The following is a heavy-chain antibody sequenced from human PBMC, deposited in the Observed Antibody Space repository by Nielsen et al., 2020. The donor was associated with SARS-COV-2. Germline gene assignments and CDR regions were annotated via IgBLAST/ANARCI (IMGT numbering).Heavy chain of an antibody. CDR2: ISGSGGST. CDR3: AKSGSDYCGGDCYIPLFSIYWYFDL. J-gene: IGHJ2*01. V-gene: IGHV3-23*01. D-gene: IGHD2-21*02. Sequence: WIRQPPGKGLEWVSAISGSGGSTYYADSVKGRFTISRDNSKNTLYLQMNSLRAEDTAVYYCAKSGSDYCGGDCYIPLFSIYWYFDLWGRGTLVTVSS.